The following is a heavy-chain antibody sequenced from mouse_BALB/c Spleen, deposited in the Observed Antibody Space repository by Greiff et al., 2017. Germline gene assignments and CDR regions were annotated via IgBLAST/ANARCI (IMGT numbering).Heavy chain of an antibody. CDR2: IYPGSGST. D-gene: IGHD1-1*02. CDR1: GYNFTSYW. V-gene: IGHV1-55*01. CDR3: ARSYGADY. J-gene: IGHJ2*01. Sequence: QVQLQQPGAELVKPGTSVKLSCKASGYNFTSYWINWVKLRPGQGLEWIGDIYPGSGSTNYNEKFKSKATLTVDTSSSTAYMQLSSLASEDSALYYCARSYGADYWGQGTTLTVSA.